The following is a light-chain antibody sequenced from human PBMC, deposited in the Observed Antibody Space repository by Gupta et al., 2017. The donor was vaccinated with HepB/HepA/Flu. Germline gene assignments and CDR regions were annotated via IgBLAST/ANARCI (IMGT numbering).Light chain of an antibody. J-gene: IGKJ1*01. CDR2: GTS. CDR1: QNISSSF. Sequence: EIVLTQTRGTLSLSPRERATLSCRTGQNISSSFLAWYQQKPGKAPRLLIYGTSSRAPDIPDRFSGSGSGTDFTLTISRLEPEDFAVYYCQQYANSPATFGRGTKVEIK. V-gene: IGKV3-20*01. CDR3: QQYANSPAT.